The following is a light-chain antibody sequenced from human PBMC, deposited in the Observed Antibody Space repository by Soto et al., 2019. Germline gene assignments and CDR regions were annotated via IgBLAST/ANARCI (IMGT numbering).Light chain of an antibody. Sequence: DIQMAQSPPALAASVGDRVTITCRASQGIRNELSWYQQKPGKAPKFLIYAASSLHGGVPSRFSGSGSGTDFTLTISRLLPEDFATYHCHKSYSTPFPFGQGTRREI. V-gene: IGKV1-39*01. CDR2: AAS. J-gene: IGKJ5*01. CDR1: QGIRNE. CDR3: HKSYSTPFP.